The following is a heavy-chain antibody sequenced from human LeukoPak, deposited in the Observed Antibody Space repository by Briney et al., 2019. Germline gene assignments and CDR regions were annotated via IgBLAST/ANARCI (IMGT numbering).Heavy chain of an antibody. V-gene: IGHV3-30*02. CDR1: GFNFNNYG. J-gene: IGHJ4*02. Sequence: GGSLRLSCAASGFNFNNYGMHWVRQAPGKGLEWLAFIRYDGSSTYYADSVKGRFTVSRDDSKNTLNLQMNSLRVEDTAVYYCAKEFIPSYDYVWGSYRYFDYWGQGTLVTVSS. D-gene: IGHD3-16*02. CDR3: AKEFIPSYDYVWGSYRYFDY. CDR2: IRYDGSST.